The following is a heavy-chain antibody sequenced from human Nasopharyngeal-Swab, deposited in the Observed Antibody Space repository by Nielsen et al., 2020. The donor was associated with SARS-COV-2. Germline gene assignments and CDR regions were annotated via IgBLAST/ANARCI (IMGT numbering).Heavy chain of an antibody. D-gene: IGHD2-2*01. CDR1: GYTFSNYV. J-gene: IGHJ5*02. CDR3: ARGIPAAENWFDP. Sequence: ASVKVSCKASGYTFSNYVMNWVRQPPGQGLEWMGWIDTNTGNPTYAPGFTGRFVFSLDTSVRTAYLQISSLKAEDTAVYYCARGIPAAENWFDPWGQGTLVTVSS. V-gene: IGHV7-4-1*02. CDR2: IDTNTGNP.